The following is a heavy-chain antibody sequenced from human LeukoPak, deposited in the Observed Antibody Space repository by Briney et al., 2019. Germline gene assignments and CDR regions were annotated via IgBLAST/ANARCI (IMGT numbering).Heavy chain of an antibody. V-gene: IGHV3-7*04. CDR2: IKQDGSEK. Sequence: GGSLRLSCAASGFTFSSYWMTWVRQAPGKGLEWVANIKQDGSEKNYVDSVKGRFTISRDNARDSLYLQMNSLRAEDTAVYYCARGNWEPSDYWGQGTLVTVSS. J-gene: IGHJ4*02. D-gene: IGHD7-27*01. CDR3: ARGNWEPSDY. CDR1: GFTFSSYW.